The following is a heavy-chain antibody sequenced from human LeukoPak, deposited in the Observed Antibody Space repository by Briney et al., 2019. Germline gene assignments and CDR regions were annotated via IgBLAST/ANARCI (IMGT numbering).Heavy chain of an antibody. CDR1: GGSISSYY. J-gene: IGHJ4*02. CDR2: IYYSGST. CDR3: ASSEYSSSWYDKRNYFDY. Sequence: SETLSLTCTVSGGSISSYYWSWIRQPPGKGLEWIGYIYYSGSTNYNPSLKSRVTISVDTSKNQFSLKLSSVTAADTAVYYCASSEYSSSWYDKRNYFDYWGQGTPVTVSS. D-gene: IGHD6-13*01. V-gene: IGHV4-59*01.